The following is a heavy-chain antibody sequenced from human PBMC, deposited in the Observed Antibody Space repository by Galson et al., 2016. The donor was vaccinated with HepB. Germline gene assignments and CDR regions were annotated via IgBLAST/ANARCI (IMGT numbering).Heavy chain of an antibody. V-gene: IGHV3-33*06. CDR2: IWYDGSNK. CDR3: AKTYYDFWSGYDYYYGMGV. D-gene: IGHD3-3*01. J-gene: IGHJ6*02. Sequence: SLRLSCAAPGFTFSSYGMHWVRQAPGKGLEWVAVIWYDGSNKYYADSVKGRFTISRDNSKNTLYLQMNSLRAEDTAVYYCAKTYYDFWSGYDYYYGMGVWGQGTTVTVSS. CDR1: GFTFSSYG.